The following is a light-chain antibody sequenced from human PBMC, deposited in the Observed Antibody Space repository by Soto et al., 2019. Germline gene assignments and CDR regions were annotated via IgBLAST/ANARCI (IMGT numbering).Light chain of an antibody. Sequence: DIVMTQIPLSLSVTPGRAASISCKSSQTARHTDGRTYLYWYRQKPGQPPHLLIYEVSNRFSGVPERFSGSGSGTDFTLHISRVEADDVGVYYCMQSIDLPPTFGQGTKLEIK. CDR1: QTARHTDGRTY. CDR3: MQSIDLPPT. V-gene: IGKV2D-29*01. J-gene: IGKJ2*01. CDR2: EVS.